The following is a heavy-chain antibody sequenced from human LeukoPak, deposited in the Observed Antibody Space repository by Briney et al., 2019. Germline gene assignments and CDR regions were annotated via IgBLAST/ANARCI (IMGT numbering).Heavy chain of an antibody. CDR1: GYTLTELS. V-gene: IGHV1-18*01. D-gene: IGHD2-15*01. J-gene: IGHJ6*02. CDR2: ISPFNGNT. Sequence: ASVKVSCKVSGYTLTELSMHWVRQAPGQGLEWMGWISPFNGNTNYAQKVQGRVTMTTDTSTSTVYMELRSLRSDDTAVYYCARDLDIVVVAAALRHYGLDVWGQGTTVTVSS. CDR3: ARDLDIVVVAAALRHYGLDV.